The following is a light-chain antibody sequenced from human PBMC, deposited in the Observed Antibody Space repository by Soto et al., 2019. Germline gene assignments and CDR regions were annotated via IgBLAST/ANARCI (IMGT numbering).Light chain of an antibody. CDR2: KAS. Sequence: DIQMTQSPSTLSGSVGDRVTITFRASQTISSWLAWYQQKPGKAPKLLIYKASTLKSGVPSRFSGSGSGTEFTLTISSLQPDDFATYYCQHYNSYSEAFGQGTTGDI. CDR1: QTISSW. J-gene: IGKJ1*01. CDR3: QHYNSYSEA. V-gene: IGKV1-5*03.